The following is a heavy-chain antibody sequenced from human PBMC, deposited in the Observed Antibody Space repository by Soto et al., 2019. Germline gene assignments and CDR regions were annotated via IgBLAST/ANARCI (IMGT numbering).Heavy chain of an antibody. D-gene: IGHD5-18*01. J-gene: IGHJ5*02. CDR1: GGSISSSSYY. Sequence: QLQLQESGPGLVKPSETLSLTCTVSGGSISSSSYYWGWIRQPPGKGLEWIGSIYYSGSTYYNPSLKSRVTVCVDASKNQFSRTLSSATAADTAVYYCARQLWLNWFDPWGQGTLVTVSS. V-gene: IGHV4-39*01. CDR3: ARQLWLNWFDP. CDR2: IYYSGST.